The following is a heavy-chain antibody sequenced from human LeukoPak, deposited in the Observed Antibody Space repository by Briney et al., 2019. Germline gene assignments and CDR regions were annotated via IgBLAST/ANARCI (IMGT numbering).Heavy chain of an antibody. D-gene: IGHD2-15*01. Sequence: SETLSLTCAVYGGSFSGYYWSWIRQPPGKGLEWIGEINHSGSTNYNPSLKSRVTISVDTSKNQFSLKLSSVTAADTAVYYCARDGRVVAATSRYYYYYYMDVWGKGTTVTVSS. CDR3: ARDGRVVAATSRYYYYYYMDV. CDR1: GGSFSGYY. V-gene: IGHV4-34*01. CDR2: INHSGST. J-gene: IGHJ6*03.